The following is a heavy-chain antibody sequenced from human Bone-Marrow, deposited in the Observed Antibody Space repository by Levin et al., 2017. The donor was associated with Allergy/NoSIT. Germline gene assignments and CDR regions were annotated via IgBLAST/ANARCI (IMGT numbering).Heavy chain of an antibody. CDR3: ATTGYDTSTGNPIDC. CDR1: EGTFSSYT. CDR2: IIPILGLV. V-gene: IGHV1-69*02. D-gene: IGHD3-9*01. J-gene: IGHJ4*02. Sequence: KPGESLKISCKASEGTFSSYTLSWVRQAPGQGLEWMGRIIPILGLVNYTQKLQGRVTITADKSTNTAYVELSSLRSEDTAIYYCATTGYDTSTGNPIDCWGQGTLVIVSS.